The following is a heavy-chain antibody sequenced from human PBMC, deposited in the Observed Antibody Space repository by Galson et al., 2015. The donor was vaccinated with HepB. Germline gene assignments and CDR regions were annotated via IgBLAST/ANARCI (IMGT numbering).Heavy chain of an antibody. CDR2: IDWDDDK. CDR3: ARNLPGYSSGWYFDY. D-gene: IGHD6-19*01. Sequence: PALVKPTQTLTLTCTFSGFSLSTSGMCVSWIRQPPGKALEWLALIDWDDDKYYSTSLKTRLTISKDTSKNQVVLTMTNMDPVDTATYYCARNLPGYSSGWYFDYWGQGTLVTVSS. J-gene: IGHJ4*02. V-gene: IGHV2-70*01. CDR1: GFSLSTSGMC.